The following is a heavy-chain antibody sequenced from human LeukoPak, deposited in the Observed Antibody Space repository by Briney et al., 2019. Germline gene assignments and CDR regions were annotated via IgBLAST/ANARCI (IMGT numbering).Heavy chain of an antibody. J-gene: IGHJ4*02. D-gene: IGHD5-12*01. CDR2: INPSGGST. CDR3: ARESTNFSGYDD. V-gene: IGHV1-46*03. CDR1: GYTFTNYY. Sequence: ASVTVSFKSSGYTFTNYYMHWVRQAPGQELAWMGIINPSGGSTSYAQKFQGRVTMTRDTSTSTVYMELSSLRSEDTAVYYCARESTNFSGYDDWGQGTLVAVSS.